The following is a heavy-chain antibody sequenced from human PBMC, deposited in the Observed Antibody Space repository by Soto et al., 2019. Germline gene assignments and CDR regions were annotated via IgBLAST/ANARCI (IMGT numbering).Heavy chain of an antibody. CDR2: ISYDGSNK. CDR3: AKWARIRSPLYYFDE. V-gene: IGHV3-30*18. J-gene: IGHJ4*02. Sequence: GGSLRLSFAASGFTFSSYGMHWVRQAPGKGLEWVAVISYDGSNKYYADSVKGRFTISRDNSKNTLYLQMNSLRAEDTAVYYCAKWARIRSPLYYFDEWGQGTLVTVSS. D-gene: IGHD3-3*02. CDR1: GFTFSSYG.